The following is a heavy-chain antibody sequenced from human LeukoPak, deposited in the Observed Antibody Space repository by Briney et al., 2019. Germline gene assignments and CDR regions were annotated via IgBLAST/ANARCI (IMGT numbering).Heavy chain of an antibody. CDR2: IIPIFGTA. V-gene: IGHV1-69*05. CDR1: GGTFSSYA. D-gene: IGHD3-3*01. CDR3: ARVPGVAHWYYMDV. J-gene: IGHJ6*03. Sequence: ASVKVSCKASGGTFSSYAISWVRQAPGQGLEWMGGIIPIFGTANYAQKFQGRVTITTDESTSTAYMELSSLRSEDTAVYYCARVPGVAHWYYMDVWGKGTTVTVSS.